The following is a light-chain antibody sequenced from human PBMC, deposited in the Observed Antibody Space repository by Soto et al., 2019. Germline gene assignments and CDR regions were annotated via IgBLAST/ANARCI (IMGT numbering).Light chain of an antibody. J-gene: IGLJ1*01. Sequence: QSALTQPASVSGSPGQSITISCTGSTSDVGAYNYVSWYKHHPGQAPQLMIYEVSNRPSGVSNRFSGSKSGNTASLTISGRQADDEGDYYCSSKKSSGSPFVFGTGTKVT. CDR3: SSKKSSGSPFV. V-gene: IGLV2-14*01. CDR1: TSDVGAYNY. CDR2: EVS.